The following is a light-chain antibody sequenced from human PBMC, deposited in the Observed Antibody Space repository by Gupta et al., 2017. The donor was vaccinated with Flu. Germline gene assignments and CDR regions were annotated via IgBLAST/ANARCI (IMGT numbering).Light chain of an antibody. CDR1: HRIRVY. CDR3: QQCESNLWT. CDR2: AAS. Sequence: PSSQYASIGDKVTITCRASHRIRVYLNWWQQTPRKAPNLLIFAASRLESGVPSRFRGSGSGTDFTLTINNPQPEDFPKYNCQQCESNLWTFGQGTKVEVK. V-gene: IGKV1-39*01. J-gene: IGKJ1*01.